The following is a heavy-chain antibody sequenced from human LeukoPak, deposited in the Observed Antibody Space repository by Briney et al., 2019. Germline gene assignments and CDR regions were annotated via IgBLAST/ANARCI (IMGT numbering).Heavy chain of an antibody. J-gene: IGHJ4*02. Sequence: GGSLRLSCAASGFTFSSYSMNWVRQAPGKGLESVSSISSSSSYIYYADSVKGRFTISRDNAKNSLYLQMNSLRAEDTAVYYCARDAVLGSSSSKFDYWGQGTLVTVSS. D-gene: IGHD6-13*01. CDR1: GFTFSSYS. CDR3: ARDAVLGSSSSKFDY. V-gene: IGHV3-21*01. CDR2: ISSSSSYI.